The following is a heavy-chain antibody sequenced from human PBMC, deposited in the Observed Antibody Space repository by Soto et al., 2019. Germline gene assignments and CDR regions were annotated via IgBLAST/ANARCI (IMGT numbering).Heavy chain of an antibody. CDR2: IYYSGST. D-gene: IGHD6-13*01. V-gene: IGHV4-59*01. CDR3: ARGTYSSSHILDY. CDR1: GGSLSSYY. Sequence: SGALSLPFTVSGGSLSSYYWSLIRQPPGKGLEWIGYIYYSGSTNYNPSLKSRVTISVDTSKNQFSLKLSSVTAADTAVYYCARGTYSSSHILDYWGQGTLVTVSS. J-gene: IGHJ4*02.